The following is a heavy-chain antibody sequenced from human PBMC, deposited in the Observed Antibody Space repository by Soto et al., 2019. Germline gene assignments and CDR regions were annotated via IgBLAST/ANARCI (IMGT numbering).Heavy chain of an antibody. CDR1: GYTFTGYY. V-gene: IGHV1-2*04. D-gene: IGHD2-2*01. Sequence: SVKVSCQASGYTFTGYYMHWVRQAPGQGLEWIGWINPNSGGTNYAQKFQGWVTMTRDTSISTAYMELSRLRSDDTAVYYCAREKLGYCSSTSCSRPFDYWGQGTLVTVSS. CDR2: INPNSGGT. J-gene: IGHJ4*02. CDR3: AREKLGYCSSTSCSRPFDY.